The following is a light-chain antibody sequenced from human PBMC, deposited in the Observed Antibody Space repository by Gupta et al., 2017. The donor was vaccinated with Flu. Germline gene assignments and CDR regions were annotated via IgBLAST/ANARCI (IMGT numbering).Light chain of an antibody. J-gene: IGKJ2*01. V-gene: IGKV3-20*01. CDR3: QQYGRSYT. CDR2: GTS. CDR1: QTVSSTY. Sequence: VLTQSPATLSLFPGERATLSCRASQTVSSTYLAWYQQKHGQAPRPLIYGTSNRATGIPDRFSGSGSGTDFTLTISRLEPEDFAVYYCQQYGRSYTFGQGTKLEIK.